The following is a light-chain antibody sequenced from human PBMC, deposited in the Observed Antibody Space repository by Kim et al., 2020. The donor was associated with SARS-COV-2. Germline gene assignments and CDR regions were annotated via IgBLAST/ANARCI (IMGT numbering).Light chain of an antibody. J-gene: IGKJ4*01. Sequence: SPGEGASRSCRASESVSSNLAWYQQKPGQAPRLLIYGASTRATGIPARFSGSGSGTEFTLTISSLQSEDFAVDYCQQYNNWPPLTFGRGTKVDIK. CDR2: GAS. CDR3: QQYNNWPPLT. V-gene: IGKV3-15*01. CDR1: ESVSSN.